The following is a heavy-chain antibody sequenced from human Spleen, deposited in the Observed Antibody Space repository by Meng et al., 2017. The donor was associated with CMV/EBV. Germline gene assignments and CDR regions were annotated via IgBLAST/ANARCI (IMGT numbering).Heavy chain of an antibody. J-gene: IGHJ2*01. Sequence: GESLKISCAASGFTFSSYGMHWVRQAPGKGLEWVAFIRYDGSNKYYADSVKGRFSISRDNSKGIVYLKMNSLRVEDTALYYCVKDHGLAYWYFDLWGRGTPVTVSS. V-gene: IGHV3-30*02. D-gene: IGHD3-16*01. CDR3: VKDHGLAYWYFDL. CDR1: GFTFSSYG. CDR2: IRYDGSNK.